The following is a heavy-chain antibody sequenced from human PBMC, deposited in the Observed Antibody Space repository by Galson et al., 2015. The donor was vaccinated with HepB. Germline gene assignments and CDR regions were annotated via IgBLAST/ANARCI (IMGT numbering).Heavy chain of an antibody. CDR2: ISVYSGNT. Sequence: VKVSCKASGYTFTNYGVNWVRQAPGQGLEWMAWISVYSGNTNYAQNLQGRVTMTTDTSTSTAYMELRSLRSDDTAVYYCARGLGTVATAWFDPWGQGTLVTVSS. CDR1: GYTFTNYG. D-gene: IGHD4-17*01. CDR3: ARGLGTVATAWFDP. J-gene: IGHJ5*02. V-gene: IGHV1-18*01.